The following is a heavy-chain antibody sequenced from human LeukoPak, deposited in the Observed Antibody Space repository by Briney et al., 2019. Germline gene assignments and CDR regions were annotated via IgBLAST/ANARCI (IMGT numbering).Heavy chain of an antibody. J-gene: IGHJ4*02. CDR3: AKDHPAGIAARSHFDY. V-gene: IGHV3-23*01. Sequence: PGGSLRLSCAASGFTFSSYAMSWVRQAPGKGLEWVSAISGSGGSTYYADSVKGRFTISRDNSKNTLYLQMNSLRAEDTAVYYCAKDHPAGIAARSHFDYWGQGTLVTVSS. CDR2: ISGSGGST. CDR1: GFTFSSYA. D-gene: IGHD6-6*01.